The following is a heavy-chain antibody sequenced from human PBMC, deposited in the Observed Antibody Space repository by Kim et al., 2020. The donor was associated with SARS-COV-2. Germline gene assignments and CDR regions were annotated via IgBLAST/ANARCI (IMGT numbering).Heavy chain of an antibody. CDR3: ARDPRLDAAAIWFDL. J-gene: IGHJ5*02. V-gene: IGHV3-11*05. CDR1: GFTFTSYY. D-gene: IGHD6-13*01. CDR2: LSGASSFI. Sequence: GGSLRLSCVASGFTFTSYYMSWLRKTPGKGLEWLAFLSGASSFIPYADSVRGRFTISRDNAKNALYLHMDNLTFDDTAVYYCARDPRLDAAAIWFDLWGQGIQVTVSS.